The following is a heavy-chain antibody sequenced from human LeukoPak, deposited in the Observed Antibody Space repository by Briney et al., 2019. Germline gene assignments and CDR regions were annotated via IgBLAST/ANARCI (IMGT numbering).Heavy chain of an antibody. CDR2: INSDGSST. CDR3: ARGSFKGSGGSSIHLFNY. Sequence: GGSLRLSCAASGFAFSSYWMHWVRQATGKGLVWVSRINSDGSSTSYADSVKGRFTISRDNAKNTLYLQMNSLRAEDTAVYYCARGSFKGSGGSSIHLFNYWGQGTLVTVSS. J-gene: IGHJ4*02. D-gene: IGHD2-15*01. CDR1: GFAFSSYW. V-gene: IGHV3-74*01.